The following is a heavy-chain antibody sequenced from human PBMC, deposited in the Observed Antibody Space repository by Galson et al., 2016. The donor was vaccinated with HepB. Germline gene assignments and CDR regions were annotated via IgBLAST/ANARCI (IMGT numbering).Heavy chain of an antibody. CDR3: ARNFGYSSSWYDN. Sequence: LSLTCTVSGGSINSGGYYWSWIRQHPGKGLEWIGCIYYIGSTYYNPSLKTRVTISLDTSKNQFSLKLRSVTAADTAVNYCARNFGYSSSWYDNWGQGTLVTVSS. V-gene: IGHV4-31*03. J-gene: IGHJ5*02. CDR1: GGSINSGGYY. CDR2: IYYIGST. D-gene: IGHD6-13*01.